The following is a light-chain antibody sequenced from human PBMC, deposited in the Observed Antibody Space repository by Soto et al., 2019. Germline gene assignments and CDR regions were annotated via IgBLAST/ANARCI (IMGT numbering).Light chain of an antibody. Sequence: DIVLTQSPGSLSLSPGERASLSCRASQNVETFLAWYQQRPGHSPRLLIYDASRRATGIPARFSGSGSGTDFTLTISRLEPEDFTVYYCQQYGNSPWTFGQGTKVEV. J-gene: IGKJ1*01. V-gene: IGKV3-20*01. CDR1: QNVETF. CDR3: QQYGNSPWT. CDR2: DAS.